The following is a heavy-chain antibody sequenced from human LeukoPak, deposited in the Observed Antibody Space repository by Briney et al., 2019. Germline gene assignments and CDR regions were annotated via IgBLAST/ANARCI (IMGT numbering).Heavy chain of an antibody. Sequence: PGGSLRLSCAASGFTFSVYYMSWLRQAPGKGLEWVSYISSSGSTIYYADSVKGRFTISRDNAKNSLYLQMNSLRAEDTAVYYCARDSSSQSYYYYYYMDVWGKGTTVTVSS. D-gene: IGHD6-13*01. CDR3: ARDSSSQSYYYYYYMDV. J-gene: IGHJ6*03. CDR2: ISSSGSTI. V-gene: IGHV3-11*04. CDR1: GFTFSVYY.